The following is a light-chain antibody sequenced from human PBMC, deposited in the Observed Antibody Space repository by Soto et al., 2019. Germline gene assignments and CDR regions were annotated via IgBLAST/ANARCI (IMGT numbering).Light chain of an antibody. CDR2: DAS. J-gene: IGKJ1*01. CDR3: QQYNNYSPT. V-gene: IGKV1-5*01. Sequence: DFQMTQSPSTLSASIGDEVTITCRASQSVFSWLAWYQQKPGKAPRLLIYDASSLQSGVPSRFSGSGSGTEFTLTISSLQPDDFATYFCQQYNNYSPTFGQGTKVEIK. CDR1: QSVFSW.